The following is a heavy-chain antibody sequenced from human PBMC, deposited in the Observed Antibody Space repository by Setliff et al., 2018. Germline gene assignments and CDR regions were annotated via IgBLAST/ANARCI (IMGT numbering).Heavy chain of an antibody. D-gene: IGHD3-3*01. CDR3: ARGGGQIHYDFWSGYFSDPQPNYYYYYMDV. V-gene: IGHV1-8*03. CDR2: MNPNSGNT. CDR1: GYTFTSYD. J-gene: IGHJ6*03. Sequence: GASVKVSCKASGYTFTSYDINWVRQATGQGLEWMGWMNPNSGNTGYARKFQGRVTITRNTSISTAYMELSSLRSEDTAVYYCARGGGQIHYDFWSGYFSDPQPNYYYYYMDVWGKGTTVTVSS.